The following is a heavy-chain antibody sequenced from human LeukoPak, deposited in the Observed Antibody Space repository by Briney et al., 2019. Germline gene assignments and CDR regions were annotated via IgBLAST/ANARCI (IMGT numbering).Heavy chain of an antibody. CDR2: IYYSGST. V-gene: IGHV4-39*01. D-gene: IGHD4-17*01. CDR1: GGSISSSSYY. Sequence: SETLSLTCTVSGGSISSSSYYWGWIRQPPGKGLEWIGSIYYSGSTYYNPSLKSRVTISVDTSKNQFSLKLSSVTASDTAVYYCARPVDYGLAFDVFDIWGQGTMVTVSS. J-gene: IGHJ3*02. CDR3: ARPVDYGLAFDVFDI.